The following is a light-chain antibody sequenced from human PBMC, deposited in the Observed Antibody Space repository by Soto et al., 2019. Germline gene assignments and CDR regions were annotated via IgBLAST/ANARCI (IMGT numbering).Light chain of an antibody. CDR1: SGHSNYA. Sequence: QLVLTQSPSASASLGASVKVTCTLSSGHSNYAIAWHQQQSEKGPRYLMKLNSDGSHSKGDGIPDRFSGSSSGAERYLTISSLQSDGEADYYGQTWGSGIVVFGGGTKLTLL. CDR3: QTWGSGIVV. J-gene: IGLJ2*01. V-gene: IGLV4-69*01. CDR2: LNSDGSH.